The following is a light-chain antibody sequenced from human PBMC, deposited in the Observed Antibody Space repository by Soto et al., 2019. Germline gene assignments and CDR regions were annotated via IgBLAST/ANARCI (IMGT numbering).Light chain of an antibody. Sequence: DIQLTQSPSFLSASVGDRVTITSRASHDISRYLTWYQQKPGKAPTLXIYAASTLQGGVPSRFSGSGSGTEFTLTISSLQSEDFASYYCLQHKDYTLTFGRGTRLEIK. CDR2: AAS. V-gene: IGKV1-9*01. J-gene: IGKJ5*01. CDR1: HDISRY. CDR3: LQHKDYTLT.